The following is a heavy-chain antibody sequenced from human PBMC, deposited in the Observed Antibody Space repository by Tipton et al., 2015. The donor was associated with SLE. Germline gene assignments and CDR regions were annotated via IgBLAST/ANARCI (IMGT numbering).Heavy chain of an antibody. D-gene: IGHD3-10*01. Sequence: SLRLSCAASGFTVSTNYMSWVRQAPGEGLESVSLIYGGGTTYYADSVKGRFTISRDNSKNTLYLQMNSLRPEDTAVYYCASSGSPAFGDPPEFYYYGMDVWGQGTTVTVSS. CDR3: ASSGSPAFGDPPEFYYYGMDV. CDR1: GFTVSTNY. V-gene: IGHV3-53*05. CDR2: IYGGGTT. J-gene: IGHJ6*02.